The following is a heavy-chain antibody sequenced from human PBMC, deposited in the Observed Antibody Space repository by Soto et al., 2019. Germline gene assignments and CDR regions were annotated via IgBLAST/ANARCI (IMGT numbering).Heavy chain of an antibody. Sequence: SETLSLTCTVSGDSIITYYWSWILQPPGKGLEWIGYIYYSGSSYYNPSLMSRVAMSVDTSKNHFSLKLRSVTAADTAVYYCARMYGGYGGGVDYWGQGTQVTVSS. CDR2: IYYSGSS. D-gene: IGHD5-12*01. CDR1: GDSIITYY. V-gene: IGHV4-59*04. CDR3: ARMYGGYGGGVDY. J-gene: IGHJ4*02.